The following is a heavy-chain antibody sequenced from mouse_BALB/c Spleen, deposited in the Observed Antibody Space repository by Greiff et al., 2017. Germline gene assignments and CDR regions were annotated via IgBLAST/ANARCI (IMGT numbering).Heavy chain of an antibody. CDR2: ISSGSSTI. V-gene: IGHV5-17*02. CDR3: ARGGLRGGAMDY. Sequence: EVQLVESGGGLVQPGGSRKLSCAASGFTFSSFGMHWVRQAPEKGLEWVAYISSGSSTIYYADTVKGRFTISRDNPKNTLFLQMTSLRSEDTAMYYCARGGLRGGAMDYWGQGTSVTVSS. J-gene: IGHJ4*01. CDR1: GFTFSSFG. D-gene: IGHD1-1*01.